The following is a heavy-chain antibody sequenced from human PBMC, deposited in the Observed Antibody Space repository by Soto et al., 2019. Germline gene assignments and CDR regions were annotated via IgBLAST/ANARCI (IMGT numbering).Heavy chain of an antibody. J-gene: IGHJ6*02. V-gene: IGHV1-69*14. CDR2: IIPRFRTP. CDR1: GGTFSSSA. CDR3: SRENDRLKVGGDYSSILDV. Sequence: QVQLVQSGAEMKEPGSSVKVSCKTFGGTFSSSAISWLRQAPVQGLEWMGGIIPRFRTPDYAQKFKGRVTIAADNSTGKAYLELSTLRSEDTAIYSCSRENDRLKVGGDYSSILDVWGQGTTITVSS. D-gene: IGHD2-15*01.